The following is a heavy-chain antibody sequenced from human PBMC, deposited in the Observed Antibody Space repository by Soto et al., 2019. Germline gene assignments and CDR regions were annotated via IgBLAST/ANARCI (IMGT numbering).Heavy chain of an antibody. V-gene: IGHV4-28*01. J-gene: IGHJ4*02. CDR3: ASGVVTAIGYFDY. CDR2: IYYSGTT. Sequence: SETLSLTCAVSGYSISSSNWWGWIRQPPGKGLEWIGYIYYSGTTYYNPSLKSRVTMSVDTSKNQFSLKLTSVTAADTAVYYCASGVVTAIGYFDYWGQGTLVTVSS. CDR1: GYSISSSNW. D-gene: IGHD2-21*02.